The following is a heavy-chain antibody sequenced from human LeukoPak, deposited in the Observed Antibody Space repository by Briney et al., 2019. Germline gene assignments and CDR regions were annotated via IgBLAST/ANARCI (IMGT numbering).Heavy chain of an antibody. CDR3: ARLYSSSWYYYYGMDV. Sequence: PSETLSLTCAVYGGSFSGYYWSWIRQPPGKGLEWIGEINHSGSTNYNPSLKSRVTISVDTSKNQFSLKLSSVTAADTAVYYCARLYSSSWYYYYGMDVWGQGTTVTVSS. V-gene: IGHV4-34*01. J-gene: IGHJ6*02. CDR2: INHSGST. CDR1: GGSFSGYY. D-gene: IGHD6-13*01.